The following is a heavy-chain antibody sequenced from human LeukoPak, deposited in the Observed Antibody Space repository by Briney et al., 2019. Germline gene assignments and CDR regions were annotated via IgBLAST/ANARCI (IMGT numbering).Heavy chain of an antibody. Sequence: KPGGSLRLSCAAPGFSFSTYSMNWVRQAPGKGLEWVSSISSTGLYMFYADSVKARYTTSRDNAANSLYLQMNSLRAEDTAVYYCATEKVYSSRRQVDYWGQGTLVTVSS. CDR3: ATEKVYSSRRQVDY. CDR2: ISSTGLYM. CDR1: GFSFSTYS. J-gene: IGHJ4*02. D-gene: IGHD6-13*01. V-gene: IGHV3-21*01.